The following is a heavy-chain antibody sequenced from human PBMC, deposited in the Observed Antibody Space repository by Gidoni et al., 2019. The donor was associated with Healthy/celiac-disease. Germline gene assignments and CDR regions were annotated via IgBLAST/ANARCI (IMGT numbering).Heavy chain of an antibody. Sequence: QVQLVESGGGVVQPGRSLRLSCAASGFTFSSYGMHWVRQAPGKGLEWVAVIWYDGSNKYYADSVKGRFTISRDNSKNTLYLQMNSLRAEDTAVYYCARDAGWFGELLYAFDIWGQGTMVTVSS. D-gene: IGHD3-10*01. CDR3: ARDAGWFGELLYAFDI. CDR1: GFTFSSYG. V-gene: IGHV3-33*01. J-gene: IGHJ3*02. CDR2: IWYDGSNK.